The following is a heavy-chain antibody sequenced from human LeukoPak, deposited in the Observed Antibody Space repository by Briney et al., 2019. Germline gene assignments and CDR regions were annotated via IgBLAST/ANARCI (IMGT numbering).Heavy chain of an antibody. CDR3: ARTFFRYCSSTSCYYDSGYYYYYMDV. D-gene: IGHD2-2*01. V-gene: IGHV1-69*01. Sequence: GSSVKVSCKASGGTFSSYAISWVRQAPGQGLEWMGGIIPIFGTANYAQKFQGRVTITADESTSTAYMELSSLRSEDTAVYYCARTFFRYCSSTSCYYDSGYYYYYMDVWGKGTTVTVSS. J-gene: IGHJ6*03. CDR1: GGTFSSYA. CDR2: IIPIFGTA.